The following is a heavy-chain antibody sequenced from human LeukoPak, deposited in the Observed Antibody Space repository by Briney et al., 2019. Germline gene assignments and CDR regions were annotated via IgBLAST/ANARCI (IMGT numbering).Heavy chain of an antibody. Sequence: SETLSLTCAVYGGSFSGYYWSWIRQPPGKGLEWIGEINHSGSTNYNPSLKSRVAISVDTSKNQFSLKLSSVTAADTAVYYCASLYCGGDCYADYWGQGTTVTVSS. CDR3: ASLYCGGDCYADY. CDR2: INHSGST. CDR1: GGSFSGYY. J-gene: IGHJ4*03. D-gene: IGHD2-21*02. V-gene: IGHV4-34*01.